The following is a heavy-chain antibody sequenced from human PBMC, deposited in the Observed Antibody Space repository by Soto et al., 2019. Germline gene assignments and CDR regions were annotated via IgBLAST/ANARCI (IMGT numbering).Heavy chain of an antibody. CDR1: GYPFSKYG. J-gene: IGHJ5*02. CDR2: IKPDNGDT. D-gene: IGHD3-10*01. CDR3: APSSDSGFDP. V-gene: IGHV1-18*04. Sequence: QLQLVQSGAEVERPGASVRVSCKAYGYPFSKYGISWIRQAPGQGLEWMGWIKPDNGDTNYAQKFQGRVTMTTDTSSNTAYMELRSLRSDDTAVYYCAPSSDSGFDPWGQGTLVSVSS.